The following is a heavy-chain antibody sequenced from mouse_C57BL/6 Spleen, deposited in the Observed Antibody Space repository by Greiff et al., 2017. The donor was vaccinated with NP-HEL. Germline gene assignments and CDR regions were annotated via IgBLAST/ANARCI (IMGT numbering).Heavy chain of an antibody. D-gene: IGHD2-1*01. V-gene: IGHV1-15*01. Sequence: VQLQQSGAELVRPGASVTLSCKASGYTFTDYEMHWVKQTPVHGLEWIGAIDPETGGTAYNQKFKGKAILTADKSSSTAYMELRSLTSEDSAVYYCTRRRGSYGNYNYWGQGTTLTVSS. CDR1: GYTFTDYE. CDR3: TRRRGSYGNYNY. CDR2: IDPETGGT. J-gene: IGHJ2*01.